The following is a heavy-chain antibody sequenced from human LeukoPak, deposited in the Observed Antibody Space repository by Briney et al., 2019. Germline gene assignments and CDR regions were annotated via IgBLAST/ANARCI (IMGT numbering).Heavy chain of an antibody. Sequence: SETLSLTCTDSGGSISGINYYWGWIRQPPGKGLEWIGTIYYSGSTYYNPTLKSRVTISVDTSKNQFSLKLSSVTAADTAVYYCARTLVWRLNPYYYYYYYMDVWGKGTTVTVSS. CDR2: IYYSGST. D-gene: IGHD3-3*01. J-gene: IGHJ6*03. CDR3: ARTLVWRLNPYYYYYYYMDV. V-gene: IGHV4-39*01. CDR1: GGSISGINYY.